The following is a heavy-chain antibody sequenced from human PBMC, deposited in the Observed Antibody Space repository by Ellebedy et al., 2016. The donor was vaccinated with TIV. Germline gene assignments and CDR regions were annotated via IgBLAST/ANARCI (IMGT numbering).Heavy chain of an antibody. CDR2: INHSGST. CDR3: ARCTSGSRYDY. CDR1: GGSFSGYY. Sequence: SETLSLXXAVYGGSFSGYYWSWIRQPPGKGLEWIGEINHSGSTNYNPSLKSRVTISVDTSKNQFSLKLSSVTAADTAVYYCARCTSGSRYDYWGQGTLVTVSS. D-gene: IGHD1-26*01. V-gene: IGHV4-34*01. J-gene: IGHJ4*02.